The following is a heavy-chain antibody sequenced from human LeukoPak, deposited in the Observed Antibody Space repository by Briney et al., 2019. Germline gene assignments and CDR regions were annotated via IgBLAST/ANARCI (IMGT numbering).Heavy chain of an antibody. D-gene: IGHD4-17*01. CDR1: GFTFSSYA. J-gene: IGHJ4*02. CDR2: ISSNGGST. CDR3: ARVRAGYGDYDY. Sequence: PGGSLRLSCAASGFTFSSYAMHWVRQAPGKGLEYVSAISSNGGSTYYANSVKGRFTISRDNSKNTLYLQMGSLRAEDMAVYYRARVRAGYGDYDYWGQGTLVTVSS. V-gene: IGHV3-64*01.